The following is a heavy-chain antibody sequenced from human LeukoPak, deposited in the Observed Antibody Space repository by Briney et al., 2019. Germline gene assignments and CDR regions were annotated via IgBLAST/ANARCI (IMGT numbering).Heavy chain of an antibody. CDR1: GFTFSSYA. J-gene: IGHJ6*03. CDR2: ISGSGGST. D-gene: IGHD6-19*01. V-gene: IGHV3-23*01. CDR3: AKNSQWLEAYYYYMDV. Sequence: GGSLRLSCAASGFTFSSYAMSWVRQAPGKGLEWVSAISGSGGSTYYADSVKGRFTISRDNSKNTLYLQMNSLRAEDTAVYYCAKNSQWLEAYYYYMDVWGKGTTVTVSS.